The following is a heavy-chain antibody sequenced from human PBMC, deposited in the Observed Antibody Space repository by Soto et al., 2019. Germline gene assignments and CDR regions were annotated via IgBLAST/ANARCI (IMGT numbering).Heavy chain of an antibody. V-gene: IGHV4-34*01. J-gene: IGHJ4*02. CDR2: INHSGST. CDR1: GGSFSGYY. D-gene: IGHD3-10*01. CDR3: ARDIDRGGEF. Sequence: SETLSLTCAVYGGSFSGYYWSWIRQPPGKGLEWIGEINHSGSTNYNPSIKSRVTISVDTSKNQFSLKLSSVTAADTAVYYCARDIDRGGEFWGQGTLVTVSS.